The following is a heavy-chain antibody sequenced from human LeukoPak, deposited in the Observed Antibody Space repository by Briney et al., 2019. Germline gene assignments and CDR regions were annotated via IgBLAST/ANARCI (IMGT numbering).Heavy chain of an antibody. Sequence: ASVKVSCKASGGTFSSYAISWVRQAPGQGLEWMGGIIPIFGTANYAQKLQGRVTMTTDTSTSTAYMELRSLRSDDTAVYYCARVKTARDLDYWGQGTLVTVSS. D-gene: IGHD5-18*01. J-gene: IGHJ4*02. CDR2: IIPIFGTA. V-gene: IGHV1-69*05. CDR1: GGTFSSYA. CDR3: ARVKTARDLDY.